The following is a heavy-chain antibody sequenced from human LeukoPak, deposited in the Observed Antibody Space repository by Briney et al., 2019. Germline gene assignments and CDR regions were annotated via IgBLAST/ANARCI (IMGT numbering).Heavy chain of an antibody. CDR2: MNPNSGNT. D-gene: IGHD3-22*01. CDR3: ARGGAGYYDSSGYYFVY. V-gene: IGHV1-8*01. Sequence: GASVKVSCKASGYTFTSCDINWVRQATGQGLEWMGWMNPNSGNTGYAQKLQGRVTMTRNTSISTAYMELSSLRSEDTAVYYCARGGAGYYDSSGYYFVYWGQGTLVTVSS. J-gene: IGHJ4*02. CDR1: GYTFTSCD.